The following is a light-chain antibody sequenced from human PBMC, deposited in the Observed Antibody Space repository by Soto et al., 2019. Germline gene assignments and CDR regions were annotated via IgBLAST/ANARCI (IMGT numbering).Light chain of an antibody. CDR2: SNN. CDR1: SSNIGSNT. J-gene: IGLJ2*01. Sequence: QSVLTQPPSASGTPGQRVTISCSGSSSNIGSNTVNCYQQLPGTAPKLLIYSNNHRPSGVPDRFFAAKSGASASLAISGLQSEEEADYYCAAWFDSLNGVVFGGGTKLTVL. CDR3: AAWFDSLNGVV. V-gene: IGLV1-44*01.